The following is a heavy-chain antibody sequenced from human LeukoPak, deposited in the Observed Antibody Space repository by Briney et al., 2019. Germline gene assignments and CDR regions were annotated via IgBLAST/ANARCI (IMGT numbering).Heavy chain of an antibody. Sequence: SETLSLTCTVSGGSISSGSYYWGWIRQPPGKGLEWIGSIYYSGSTYYNPSLKSRVTISVDTSKNQFSLNLSSVTAADTAVYYCARGGSVTYRIDYWGQGTLVTVSS. D-gene: IGHD1-14*01. V-gene: IGHV4-39*01. CDR3: ARGGSVTYRIDY. CDR1: GGSISSGSYY. J-gene: IGHJ4*02. CDR2: IYYSGST.